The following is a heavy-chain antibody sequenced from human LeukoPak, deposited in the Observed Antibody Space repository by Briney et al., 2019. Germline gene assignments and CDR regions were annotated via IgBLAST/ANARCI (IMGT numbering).Heavy chain of an antibody. Sequence: SETLSLTCTVSGGSISSYYWSWIRQPPGKGLEWIGYIYYSGSTNYNPSLKSRVTISVDTSKNQFSPKLSSVTAADTAVYYCARSGYSNFDYWGQGTLVTVSS. V-gene: IGHV4-59*08. J-gene: IGHJ4*02. CDR2: IYYSGST. CDR3: ARSGYSNFDY. D-gene: IGHD3-3*01. CDR1: GGSISSYY.